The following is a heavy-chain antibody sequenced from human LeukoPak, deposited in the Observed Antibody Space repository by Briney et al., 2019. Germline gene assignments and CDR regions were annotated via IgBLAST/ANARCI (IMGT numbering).Heavy chain of an antibody. Sequence: GGSLRLSCAASGFTFSSYWMSWVRQAPGKGPEWVANIKQDGSEKYYVDSVKGRFTISRDNAKNSLYLQMNSLRAEDTAVYYCASVLRFLEWEAESYGMDVWGQGTTVTVSS. CDR1: GFTFSSYW. J-gene: IGHJ6*02. D-gene: IGHD3-3*01. CDR2: IKQDGSEK. V-gene: IGHV3-7*01. CDR3: ASVLRFLEWEAESYGMDV.